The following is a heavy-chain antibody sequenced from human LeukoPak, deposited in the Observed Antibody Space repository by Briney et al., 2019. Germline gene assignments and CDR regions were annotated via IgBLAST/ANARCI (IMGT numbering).Heavy chain of an antibody. CDR2: IYYSCST. J-gene: IGHJ6*02. CDR1: GGSISSSSYY. CDR3: AGGMVRGVLKDYYYGMDV. D-gene: IGHD3-10*01. V-gene: IGHV4-39*01. Sequence: PSETLSLTCTVSGGSISSSSYYWGWIRPPPGKGLEWLGSIYYSCSTYYHPSLKSRVTISVNSSKTQFPLKLSSVTAADTAVYYCAGGMVRGVLKDYYYGMDVWGQGTTVTVSS.